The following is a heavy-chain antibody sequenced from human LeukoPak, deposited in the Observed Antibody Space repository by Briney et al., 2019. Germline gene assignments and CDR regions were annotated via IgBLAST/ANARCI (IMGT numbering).Heavy chain of an antibody. D-gene: IGHD4-23*01. CDR1: GGTFSSYA. Sequence: SVKVSCKASGGTFSSYAISWVRQAPGQGLEWMGGIIPIFGTANYAQKFQGRVTITADESTSTAYMEPSSLRSEDTAVYYCARDAPPDYGGNTHPPPFDYWGQGTLVTVSS. CDR3: ARDAPPDYGGNTHPPPFDY. CDR2: IIPIFGTA. V-gene: IGHV1-69*13. J-gene: IGHJ4*02.